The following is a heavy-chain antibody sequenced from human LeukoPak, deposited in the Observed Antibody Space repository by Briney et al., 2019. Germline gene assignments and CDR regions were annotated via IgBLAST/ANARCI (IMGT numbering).Heavy chain of an antibody. V-gene: IGHV4-59*01. CDR1: GGSISSYY. J-gene: IGHJ5*02. CDR2: IYYSGST. D-gene: IGHD1-26*01. Sequence: PETLSLTCTVSGGSISSYYWSWIRQPPGKGLEWIGYIYYSGSTNYNPSLKSRVTISVDTSKNQFSLKLSSVTAADTAVYYCARDPRGGDWFDPWGQGTLVTVSS. CDR3: ARDPRGGDWFDP.